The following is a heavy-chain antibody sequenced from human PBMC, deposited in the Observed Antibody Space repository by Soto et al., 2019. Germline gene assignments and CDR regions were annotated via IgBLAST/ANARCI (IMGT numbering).Heavy chain of an antibody. Sequence: QVQLVQSGAEVKKPGASVKVSCKASGYTFTSYGISWVRQAPGQGLEWMGWISAYNGNTNYAQKLQGRVTMTTDTSTSTAYMELRSLRSDDTAVYYCARGAAARPIXXXXXYYGMDVWGQGTTVTVSS. CDR2: ISAYNGNT. CDR3: ARGAAARPIXXXXXYYGMDV. D-gene: IGHD6-6*01. CDR1: GYTFTSYG. J-gene: IGHJ6*02. V-gene: IGHV1-18*01.